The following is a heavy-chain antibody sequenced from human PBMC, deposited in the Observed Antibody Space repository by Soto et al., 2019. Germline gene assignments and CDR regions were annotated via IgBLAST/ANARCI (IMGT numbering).Heavy chain of an antibody. V-gene: IGHV3-21*06. CDR3: VRALTAQVYYDSVWGGYLPKIYGMDV. J-gene: IGHJ6*02. CDR2: ISSSSAYS. D-gene: IGHD3-16*02. CDR1: GFSFSAYS. Sequence: GGSLILSCSASGFSFSAYSMNWVRAAPGKGLEWVSLISSSSAYSYYADSVQGRFTVSRDNARSSVYLQMNSLTADDTAVYYCVRALTAQVYYDSVWGGYLPKIYGMDVWGQGTTVTVS.